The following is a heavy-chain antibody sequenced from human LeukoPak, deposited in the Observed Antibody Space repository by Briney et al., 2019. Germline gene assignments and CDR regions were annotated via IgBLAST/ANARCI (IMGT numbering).Heavy chain of an antibody. CDR2: IYPGDSRT. CDR1: GYTFTIYW. Sequence: GEYLKISCKTSGYTFTIYWIGWVRQMPGKGLEWVGIIYPGDSRTRYSPSFQGQVTISADKSISTSYLQWSSLKASDTAIFYCARSDSYSFDYWGQGTLVTVSS. CDR3: ARSDSYSFDY. V-gene: IGHV5-51*01. J-gene: IGHJ4*02.